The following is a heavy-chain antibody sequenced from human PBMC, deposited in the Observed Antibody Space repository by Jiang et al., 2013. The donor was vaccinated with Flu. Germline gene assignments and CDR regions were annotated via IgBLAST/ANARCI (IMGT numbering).Heavy chain of an antibody. Sequence: GSGLVKPSQTLSLTCTVSGGSISSGDYYWSWIRQPPGKGLEWIGYIYYSGSTYYNPSLKSRVTISVDTSKNQFSLKLSSVTAADTAVYYCARGRFWNDHRGVAFDIWGQGTMVTV. D-gene: IGHD1-1*01. J-gene: IGHJ3*02. CDR2: IYYSGST. V-gene: IGHV4-30-4*01. CDR3: ARGRFWNDHRGVAFDI. CDR1: GGSISSGDYY.